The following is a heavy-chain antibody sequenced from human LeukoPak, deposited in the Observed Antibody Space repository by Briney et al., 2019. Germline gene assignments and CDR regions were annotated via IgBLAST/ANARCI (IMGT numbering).Heavy chain of an antibody. CDR2: IRYHGSDK. CDR1: GFTFSGSG. V-gene: IGHV3-30*02. J-gene: IGHJ4*02. D-gene: IGHD2-2*01. Sequence: GGSLRLSCAASGFTFSGSGMHWVRQAPGKGLEWVAFIRYHGSDKYYADSVKGRFTISRDNSKNTLYLQMNSLRPEDTSVYFCAGSPTSWYFDYWGQGTLVTVSS. CDR3: AGSPTSWYFDY.